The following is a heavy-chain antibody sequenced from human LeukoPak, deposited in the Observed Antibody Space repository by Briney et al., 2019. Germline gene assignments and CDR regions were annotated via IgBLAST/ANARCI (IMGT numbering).Heavy chain of an antibody. CDR3: VRDGPGGIEARKRYYGMDV. CDR2: INQDGSEK. J-gene: IGHJ6*02. CDR1: GFTFSIYW. V-gene: IGHV3-7*05. Sequence: GGSLRLSCAASGFTFSIYWMSWVRQAPGKGLEWVASINQDGSEKYYVDSVKGRCTTSRDNAKTSLYLQMSSLRAEDAAAYYCVRDGPGGIEARKRYYGMDVWGQGTTVSVSS. D-gene: IGHD6-6*01.